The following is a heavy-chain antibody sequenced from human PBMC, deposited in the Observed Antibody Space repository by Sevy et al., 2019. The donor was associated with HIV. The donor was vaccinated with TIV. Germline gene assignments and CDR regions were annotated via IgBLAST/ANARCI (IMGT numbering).Heavy chain of an antibody. Sequence: SETLSLTCTVSGGSISSYYWSWIRQPPGKGLEWIGYIYYSGSTNYNPSLKSRVTISVDTSKNQFSLKLSSVTAADTAVYYCARVDCGGDCHYYYYYYMDVWGKGTTVTVSS. CDR2: IYYSGST. D-gene: IGHD2-21*01. CDR1: GGSISSYY. CDR3: ARVDCGGDCHYYYYYYMDV. J-gene: IGHJ6*03. V-gene: IGHV4-59*01.